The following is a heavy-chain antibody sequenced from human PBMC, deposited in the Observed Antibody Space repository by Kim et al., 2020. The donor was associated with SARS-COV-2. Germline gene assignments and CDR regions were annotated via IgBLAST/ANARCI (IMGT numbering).Heavy chain of an antibody. CDR2: IYHSGST. CDR3: ASLSGYSYGPERTGASDD. D-gene: IGHD5-18*01. CDR1: GGSISSSNW. J-gene: IGHJ4*02. V-gene: IGHV4-4*02. Sequence: SETLSLTCAVSGGSISSSNWWSWVRQPPGKGLEWIGEIYHSGSTNYNLTLKRRVTISVDKSKNQFSLKLSSVTAADTAVYYCASLSGYSYGPERTGASDDWGQGTRCTVSS.